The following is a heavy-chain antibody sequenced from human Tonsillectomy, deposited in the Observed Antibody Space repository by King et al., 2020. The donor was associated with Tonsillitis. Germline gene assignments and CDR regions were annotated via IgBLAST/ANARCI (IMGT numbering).Heavy chain of an antibody. D-gene: IGHD3-22*01. CDR2: IDPSDSYT. V-gene: IGHV5-10-1*03. CDR1: GYSFTSYW. J-gene: IGHJ6*02. CDR3: ARLNYYVSSGYYEGQGYYGMDV. Sequence: QLVQSGAEVKKPGESLRISCKGSGYSFTSYWISWVRQMPGKGLEWMGRIDPSDSYTNYSPSFQGHVTISAYKSISTAYLQWSSLKASDTAMYYCARLNYYVSSGYYEGQGYYGMDVWGQGATVTVSS.